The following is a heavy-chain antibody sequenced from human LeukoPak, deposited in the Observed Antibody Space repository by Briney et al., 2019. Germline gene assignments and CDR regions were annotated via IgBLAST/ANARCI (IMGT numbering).Heavy chain of an antibody. V-gene: IGHV3-11*05. CDR1: GFTFKDFF. CDR3: VRARFTTFVYY. D-gene: IGHD1-14*01. Sequence: GGSLRLSCAASGFTFKDFFMSWVRQAPGKGLEWVSYINHLGSQTDYADSVKGRFTISRDNAKNSLSLQMNNLSVDDTAVYYCVRARFTTFVYYWGQGTLVTVSS. CDR2: INHLGSQT. J-gene: IGHJ4*02.